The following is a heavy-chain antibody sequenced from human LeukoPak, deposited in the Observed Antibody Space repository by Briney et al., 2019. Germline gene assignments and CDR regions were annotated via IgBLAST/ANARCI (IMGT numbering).Heavy chain of an antibody. J-gene: IGHJ4*02. CDR2: IYYSGST. V-gene: IGHV4-39*07. CDR1: GGSISSSSYY. CDR3: ARDSSDNTY. Sequence: SETLSLTCTVSGGSISSSSYYWGWIRQPPGKGLEWIGSIYYSGSTYYNPSLKSRVTISVDTSKNQFSLKLSSVTAADTAVYYCARDSSDNTYWGQGTLVTVSS. D-gene: IGHD2-2*01.